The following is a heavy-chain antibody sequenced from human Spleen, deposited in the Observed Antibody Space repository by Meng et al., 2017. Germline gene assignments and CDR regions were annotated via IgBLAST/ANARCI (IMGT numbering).Heavy chain of an antibody. J-gene: IGHJ5*02. D-gene: IGHD3-22*01. CDR1: GYTFTGYY. CDR3: ARDLNSLYYYDSSGYS. CDR2: INPNSGGT. Sequence: ASVKVSCKASGYTFTGYYMHWVRQAPGQGLEWMGRINPNSGGTNYAQKFQGRATMTRDTSISTAYMELSRLRSDDTAVYYCARDLNSLYYYDSSGYSWGQGTLVTVSS. V-gene: IGHV1-2*06.